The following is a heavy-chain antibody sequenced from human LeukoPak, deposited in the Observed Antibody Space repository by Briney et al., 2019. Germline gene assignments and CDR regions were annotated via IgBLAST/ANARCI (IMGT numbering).Heavy chain of an antibody. CDR2: IYSGGST. J-gene: IGHJ1*01. CDR3: AKDQPADGYNSI. Sequence: GGSLRLSCAASGFTVSSNYMSWVRQAPGKGLEWVSVIYSGGSTYYADSVKGRFTISRDNSKDILYLQMRSLRADDAAVYYCAKDQPADGYNSIWGQGTLVTVSS. CDR1: GFTVSSNY. D-gene: IGHD5-24*01. V-gene: IGHV3-66*01.